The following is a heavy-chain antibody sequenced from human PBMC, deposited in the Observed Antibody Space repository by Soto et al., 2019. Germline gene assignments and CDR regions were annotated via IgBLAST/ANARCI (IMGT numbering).Heavy chain of an antibody. CDR1: EFVFRSYW. CDR3: ARSDVKV. V-gene: IGHV3-74*03. Sequence: EVQLVESGGGLVQPGGSLSLSCAASEFVFRSYWMHWVRQAPGKGLVWVSRINNEGSITQYADSVRGRFTISRDNSNKMLYLQMNNLRAEDTGMYYCARSDVKVWGQGTLVTVSS. CDR2: INNEGSIT. J-gene: IGHJ4*02.